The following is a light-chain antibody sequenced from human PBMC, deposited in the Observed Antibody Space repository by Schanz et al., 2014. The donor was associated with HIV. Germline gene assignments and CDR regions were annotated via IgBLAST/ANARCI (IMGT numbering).Light chain of an antibody. J-gene: IGKJ4*01. CDR2: GAS. CDR1: QSLTTNY. V-gene: IGKV3-20*01. Sequence: EIVLTQSPGSLSLSPGDRATLSCRASQSLTTNYLAWYQQKLGQAPRLLIYGASTRATGIPDRFSGSGSGTDFTLTISRVDPEDFAVYYCQYFGNSGGTFGGGTKVEIK. CDR3: QYFGNSGGT.